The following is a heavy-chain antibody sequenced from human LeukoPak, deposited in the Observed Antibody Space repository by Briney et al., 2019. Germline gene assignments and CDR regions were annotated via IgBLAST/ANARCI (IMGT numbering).Heavy chain of an antibody. J-gene: IGHJ5*02. V-gene: IGHV7-4-1*02. CDR2: INTNTGNP. CDR3: ARDYRRFYSSGWKWFDP. Sequence: ASVKVSCKASGYTFTSYAMNWVRQAPGQGLEWMGWINTNTGNPTYAQGFTGRFVFSLDTSVSTAYLQISSLKAEDTAVYYCARDYRRFYSSGWKWFDPWGQGTLVTVSS. D-gene: IGHD6-19*01. CDR1: GYTFTSYA.